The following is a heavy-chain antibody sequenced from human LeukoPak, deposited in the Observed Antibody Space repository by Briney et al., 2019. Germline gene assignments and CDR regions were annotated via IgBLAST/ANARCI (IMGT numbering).Heavy chain of an antibody. Sequence: GESLKISCKGSGYSFTSYWIGWVRQMPGKGLEWMGIIYPGDSDTRYSPSFQGQVTISADKSISTAYLQWSSLKASDTAMYYCARRAQNCTNGVCYSHYFDYWGQGTLVTVSS. CDR1: GYSFTSYW. CDR2: IYPGDSDT. D-gene: IGHD2-8*01. CDR3: ARRAQNCTNGVCYSHYFDY. V-gene: IGHV5-51*01. J-gene: IGHJ4*02.